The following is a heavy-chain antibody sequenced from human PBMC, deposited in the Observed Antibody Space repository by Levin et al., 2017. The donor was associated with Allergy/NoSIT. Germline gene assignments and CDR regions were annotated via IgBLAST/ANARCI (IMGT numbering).Heavy chain of an antibody. Sequence: QSQTLSLTCSVSGGSISSYYWSWIRQPPGKGLEWIGYIYYSGSTNYNPSLKSRVTISVDTSKNHFSLKLSSVTAADTAVYYCAREGGHGMDVWGPGTTVTVS. J-gene: IGHJ6*02. CDR1: GGSISSYY. V-gene: IGHV4-59*01. CDR3: AREGGHGMDV. D-gene: IGHD3-16*01. CDR2: IYYSGST.